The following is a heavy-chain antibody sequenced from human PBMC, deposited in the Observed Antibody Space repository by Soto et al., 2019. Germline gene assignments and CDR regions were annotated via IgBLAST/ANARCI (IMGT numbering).Heavy chain of an antibody. V-gene: IGHV4-61*01. D-gene: IGHD5-18*01. J-gene: IGHJ4*02. CDR1: VRSFSSGSYY. CDR2: IYYSGST. CDR3: ARAERGYSYGSYFDY. Sequence: SESLPLACTVSVRSFSSGSYYWSCILQPPGKGLEWIGYIYYSGSTNYNPSLKSRVTISVDTSKNQFSLKLSSVTAADTAVYYCARAERGYSYGSYFDYWGQGALVTVSS.